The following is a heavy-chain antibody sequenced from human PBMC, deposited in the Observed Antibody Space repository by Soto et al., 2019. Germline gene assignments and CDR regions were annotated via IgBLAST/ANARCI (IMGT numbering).Heavy chain of an antibody. CDR2: ISWNSGSI. CDR3: AKDRGLVLSFYFDY. Sequence: EVQLVESGGGLVQPGRSLRLSCAASGFTFDDYAMHWVRQAPGKGLEWVSGISWNSGSIGYADSVKGRFNISRDNGKNSLYRQMNSLRAEDTALYYCAKDRGLVLSFYFDYWGQGTLVTVSS. J-gene: IGHJ4*02. V-gene: IGHV3-9*01. D-gene: IGHD6-19*01. CDR1: GFTFDDYA.